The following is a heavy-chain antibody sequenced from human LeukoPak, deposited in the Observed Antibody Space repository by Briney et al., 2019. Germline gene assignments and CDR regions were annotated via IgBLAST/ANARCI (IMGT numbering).Heavy chain of an antibody. CDR3: ARARSKTITMVLDY. J-gene: IGHJ4*02. D-gene: IGHD3-10*01. CDR2: INHSGST. CDR1: GGSFSGYY. Sequence: SETLSLTCAVYGGSFSGYYWSWIRQPPGKGLEWLGEINHSGSTNYNPSLKSRVTISVDTSKNQFSLKLSSVTAADTAVYYCARARSKTITMVLDYWGQRTLVTVSS. V-gene: IGHV4-34*01.